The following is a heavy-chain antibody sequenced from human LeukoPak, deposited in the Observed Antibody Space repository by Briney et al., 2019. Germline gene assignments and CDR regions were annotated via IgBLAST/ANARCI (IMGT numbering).Heavy chain of an antibody. J-gene: IGHJ6*03. D-gene: IGHD6-13*01. CDR1: GFTFSSYA. CDR3: AKGAQQFYSSSWYGPRDYYMDV. CDR2: ISGSGGST. V-gene: IGHV3-23*01. Sequence: GGSLRLSCAASGFTFSSYAMSWVRQAPGKGLEWVSAISGSGGSTYYADSVKGRFTISRDNSKNTLYLQMNSLRAEDTAVYYCAKGAQQFYSSSWYGPRDYYMDVWGKGTTVTVSS.